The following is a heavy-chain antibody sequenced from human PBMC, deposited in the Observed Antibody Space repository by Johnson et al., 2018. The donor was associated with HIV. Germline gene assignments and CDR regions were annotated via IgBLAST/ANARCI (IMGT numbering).Heavy chain of an antibody. CDR1: GFTFGHYG. CDR3: AKGGPDAFDI. D-gene: IGHD1-26*01. V-gene: IGHV3-33*06. J-gene: IGHJ3*02. CDR2: VWYAGSYN. Sequence: QVQLVESGGGVVQPGRSLRLSCAESGFTFGHYGMHWVRQAPGKGLEWVAVVWYAGSYNYYADSVKGRFTISRDNSKNTLYLQMNSLRAEDTAGYYCAKGGPDAFDIWGQGTMVTVSS.